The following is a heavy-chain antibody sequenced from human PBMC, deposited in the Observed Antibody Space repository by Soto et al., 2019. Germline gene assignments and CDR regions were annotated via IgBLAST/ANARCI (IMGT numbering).Heavy chain of an antibody. Sequence: QVQLVQSGAEVRQPASSVKVSCKTSGATFSSYAITWVRQAPGQGLEWMGGIVPTVDTSTYAQKFQGRVTXXAXXFTKTVYMELSSLRSDDTAVYYCVRVVAIPGYPDNWGQGTLVTVSS. D-gene: IGHD5-12*01. CDR2: IVPTVDTS. V-gene: IGHV1-69*12. J-gene: IGHJ4*02. CDR3: VRVVAIPGYPDN. CDR1: GATFSSYA.